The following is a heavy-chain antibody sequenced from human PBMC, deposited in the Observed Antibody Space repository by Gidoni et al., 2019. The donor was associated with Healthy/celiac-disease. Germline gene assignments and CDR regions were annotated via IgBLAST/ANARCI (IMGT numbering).Heavy chain of an antibody. J-gene: IGHJ4*02. CDR3: AKTGFLEWLLSPNIDY. Sequence: VQLLESGGGLVPPGGSLRLSCAASGFTFSSYAMSWVRQAPGKGLEWVSGISGSGGSTYYADSVKGRFTISRDNSKNTLYLQMNSLRAEDTAVYYCAKTGFLEWLLSPNIDYWGQGTLVTVSS. V-gene: IGHV3-23*01. D-gene: IGHD3-3*01. CDR1: GFTFSSYA. CDR2: ISGSGGST.